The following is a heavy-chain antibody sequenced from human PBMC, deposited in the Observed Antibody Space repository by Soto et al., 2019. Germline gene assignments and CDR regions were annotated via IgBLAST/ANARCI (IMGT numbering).Heavy chain of an antibody. V-gene: IGHV3-7*01. CDR2: IKQDGSET. J-gene: IGHJ6*02. D-gene: IGHD5-18*01. CDR1: GFIFSRHW. CDR3: ARDRRRGYSYLSGAYYAIDV. Sequence: GGSLRLSCAASGFIFSRHWMNWVRQAPGQGLEWVAKIKQDGSETYYVDSVKGRFTISRDNANNSLFLQMNSLRAEDTSLYYCARDRRRGYSYLSGAYYAIDVWGQGTTVTVSS.